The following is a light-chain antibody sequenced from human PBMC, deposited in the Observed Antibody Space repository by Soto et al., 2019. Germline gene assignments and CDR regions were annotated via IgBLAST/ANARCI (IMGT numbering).Light chain of an antibody. V-gene: IGKV2-30*02. Sequence: DVVMTQSPLSLPVTLGQPASISCRSNQSLVHSDGIAYFSWFQQRPGRSPRRLIYKVSNRDSGVPVRFSGSGSGTDFALKTSRVEAEDVGVYYCMQGTHWPITFGQGTRLEIK. J-gene: IGKJ5*01. CDR1: QSLVHSDGIAY. CDR2: KVS. CDR3: MQGTHWPIT.